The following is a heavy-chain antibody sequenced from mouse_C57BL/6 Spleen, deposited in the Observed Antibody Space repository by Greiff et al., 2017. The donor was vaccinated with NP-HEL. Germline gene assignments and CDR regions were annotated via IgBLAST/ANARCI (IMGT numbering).Heavy chain of an antibody. CDR3: AREGTAQVYFDY. V-gene: IGHV1-61*01. D-gene: IGHD3-2*02. Sequence: QVQLQQSGAELVRPGSSVKLSCKASGYTFTSYWMDWVKQRPGQGLEWIGNIYPSDSETHYNQKFKDKATLTVDKSSSTAYMQLSSLTSEDSAVYYCAREGTAQVYFDYWGQGTTLTVSS. CDR2: IYPSDSET. J-gene: IGHJ2*01. CDR1: GYTFTSYW.